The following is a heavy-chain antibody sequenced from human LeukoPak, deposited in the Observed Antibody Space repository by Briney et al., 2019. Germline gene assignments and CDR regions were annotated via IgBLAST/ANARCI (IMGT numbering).Heavy chain of an antibody. D-gene: IGHD3-3*01. J-gene: IGHJ4*02. CDR1: GFTFSSYS. Sequence: PGGSLRLSCAASGFTFSSYSMNWVRQAPGKGLEWVSYISSSSSTIYYADSVKGRFTISRDNAKNSLYLQMNSLRAEDTAVYYCARDENSFWSGSFDYWGQGTLVTVSS. CDR3: ARDENSFWSGSFDY. V-gene: IGHV3-48*01. CDR2: ISSSSSTI.